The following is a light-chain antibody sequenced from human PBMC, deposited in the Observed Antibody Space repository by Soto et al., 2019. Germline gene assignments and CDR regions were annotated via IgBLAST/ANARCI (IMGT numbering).Light chain of an antibody. J-gene: IGKJ1*01. CDR2: LGS. V-gene: IGKV2-28*01. CDR1: QSLLLSNGYNY. CDR3: MQTLQVPPWT. Sequence: IVMIQSPLSLPVTPGEPASISCRSSQSLLLSNGYNYLDWYLQKPGQSPQLLIYLGSNRASGVPDRFSGSGSGTDFTLEISRAEAEDVGVYYCMQTLQVPPWTFGQGT.